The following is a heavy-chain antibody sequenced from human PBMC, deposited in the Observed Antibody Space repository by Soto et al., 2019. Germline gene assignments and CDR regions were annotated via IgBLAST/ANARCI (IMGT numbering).Heavy chain of an antibody. D-gene: IGHD6-13*01. CDR1: GFTFNDYA. V-gene: IGHV3-23*01. Sequence: GGSLRLSCAVSGFTFNDYAMAWVRQAPEKGLEWVSSISGSGGHSSYADSVKGRFTISRDSVKNMLSLDMSDLIAEDTAVYYCAKDCRRLAVSGSAFDSWGQGALVTV. CDR3: AKDCRRLAVSGSAFDS. J-gene: IGHJ4*02. CDR2: ISGSGGHS.